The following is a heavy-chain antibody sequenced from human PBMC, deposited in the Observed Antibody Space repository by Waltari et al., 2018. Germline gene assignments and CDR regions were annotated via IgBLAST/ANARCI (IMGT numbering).Heavy chain of an antibody. V-gene: IGHV1-69*13. CDR2: RIPICGTA. J-gene: IGHJ5*02. CDR1: GGTFSSYA. D-gene: IGHD2-21*01. Sequence: QVQLVQSGAEVKKPGSSVKVSCKASGGTFSSYAISWVRQAPGQGLAWMGGRIPICGTANYAQKFQGRGTMSADESTSTAYMELSSVTAADTAVYYCAGSWGDSRNWFDPWGQGTLVTVSS. CDR3: AGSWGDSRNWFDP.